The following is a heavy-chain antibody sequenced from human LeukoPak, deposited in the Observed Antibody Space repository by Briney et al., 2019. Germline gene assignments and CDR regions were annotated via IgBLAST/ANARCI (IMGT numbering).Heavy chain of an antibody. J-gene: IGHJ5*02. CDR1: GGSISSSSYY. V-gene: IGHV4-39*01. Sequence: SETLSLTCTVSGGSISSSSYYWGWIRQPPGKGLEWIGSIYYSGSTYYNPSVKSRVTISIDTSKNQFSLNLSSVTAADTAVYYCATTSGEGKTAVVPPNRGHNWFDPWGQGTLVTVSS. CDR3: ATTSGEGKTAVVPPNRGHNWFDP. D-gene: IGHD4-11*01. CDR2: IYYSGST.